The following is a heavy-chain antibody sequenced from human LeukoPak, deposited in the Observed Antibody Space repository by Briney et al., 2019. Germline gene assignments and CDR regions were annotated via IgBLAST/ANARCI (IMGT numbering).Heavy chain of an antibody. CDR3: ARDDIVVVVAATLGNAFDI. CDR1: GYTFTGYY. CDR2: INPNSGGT. J-gene: IGHJ3*02. V-gene: IGHV1-2*02. Sequence: ASVKVSCKASGYTFTGYYMHWVRQAPGQRLEWMGWINPNSGGTNYAQKFQGRVTMTRDTSISTAYMELSRLRSDDTAVYYCARDDIVVVVAATLGNAFDIWGQGTMVTVSS. D-gene: IGHD2-15*01.